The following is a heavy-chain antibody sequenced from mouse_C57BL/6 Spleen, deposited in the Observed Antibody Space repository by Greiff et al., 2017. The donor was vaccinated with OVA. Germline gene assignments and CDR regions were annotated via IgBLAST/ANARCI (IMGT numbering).Heavy chain of an antibody. Sequence: EVMLVESGGGFVKPGASLKLSCAASGFTFSDYGMHWVRQAPEQGLEWVAYISSGSSTIYYADTVKGRVTISRDNAKNTLFLQMTSLRSEDTAMYYCARLLLHYAMDYWGQGTSVTVSS. CDR2: ISSGSSTI. CDR3: ARLLLHYAMDY. J-gene: IGHJ4*01. CDR1: GFTFSDYG. V-gene: IGHV5-17*01. D-gene: IGHD1-1*01.